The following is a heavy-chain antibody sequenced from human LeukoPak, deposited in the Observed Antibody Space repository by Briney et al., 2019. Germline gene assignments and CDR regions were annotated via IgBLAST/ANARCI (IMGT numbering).Heavy chain of an antibody. J-gene: IGHJ4*02. D-gene: IGHD3-16*01. CDR1: GFSFSSYW. Sequence: GGSLRLSCAASGFSFSSYWMHWVRQAPGKGPEWVAGISGSGRDIHYADSVRGRFTISSDTSKTTLYLQMNSLRAEDTAIYYCARHTTVAGGRYFHYWGQGTMVTVSS. CDR3: ARHTTVAGGRYFHY. CDR2: ISGSGRDI. V-gene: IGHV3-23*01.